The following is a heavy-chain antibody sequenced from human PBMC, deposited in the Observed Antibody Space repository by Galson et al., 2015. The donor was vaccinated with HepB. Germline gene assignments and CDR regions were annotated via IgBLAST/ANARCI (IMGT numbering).Heavy chain of an antibody. V-gene: IGHV3-23*01. CDR2: ISGSGGST. Sequence: SLRLSCAASGFTFSSYAMSWVRQAPGRGLEWVSAISGSGGSTYYADSVKGRFTISRDNSKNTLYLQMNSLRAEDTAVYYCAKDGDDGITMVRGEGYYGMDVWGQGTTVTVSS. CDR1: GFTFSSYA. J-gene: IGHJ6*02. CDR3: AKDGDDGITMVRGEGYYGMDV. D-gene: IGHD3-10*01.